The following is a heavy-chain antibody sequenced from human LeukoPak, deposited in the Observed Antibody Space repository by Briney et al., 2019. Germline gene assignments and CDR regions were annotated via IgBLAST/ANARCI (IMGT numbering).Heavy chain of an antibody. V-gene: IGHV1-2*02. CDR2: INPNSGGT. D-gene: IGHD3-3*01. CDR3: ARGYDFWSGYYTYKFDP. CDR1: GYTFTGSY. Sequence: GASVKVSCKASGYTFTGSYMHWVRQAPGQGLEWMGWINPNSGGTNYAQKFQGRVTMTRDTSISTAYMELSRLRSDDTAVYYCARGYDFWSGYYTYKFDPWGQGTLVTVSS. J-gene: IGHJ5*02.